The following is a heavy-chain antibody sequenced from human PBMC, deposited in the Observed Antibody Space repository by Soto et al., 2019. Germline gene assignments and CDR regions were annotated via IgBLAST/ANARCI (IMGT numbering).Heavy chain of an antibody. J-gene: IGHJ4*02. CDR1: GFTFSSYA. Sequence: EVQLLESGGGLVQPGGSLRLSCAPSGFTFSSYAMNWVRQAPGKGLEWVSAITGSGGTRYYADSVKGRFTISRDNSKNMLYLQMNSLRAEDTAIYYCAKGPLGAVAGTERYFDSWGQGTLVTVSS. CDR2: ITGSGGTR. CDR3: AKGPLGAVAGTERYFDS. V-gene: IGHV3-23*01. D-gene: IGHD6-19*01.